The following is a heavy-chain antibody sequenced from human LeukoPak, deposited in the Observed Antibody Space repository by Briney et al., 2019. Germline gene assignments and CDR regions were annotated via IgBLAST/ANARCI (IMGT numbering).Heavy chain of an antibody. CDR3: ARVTPSITIFGVVISYYFDY. CDR1: GGSISSGSYY. CDR2: IYTSGST. D-gene: IGHD3-3*01. J-gene: IGHJ4*02. V-gene: IGHV4-61*02. Sequence: SQTLSLTCTVSGGSISSGSYYWSWIRQPAGKGLEWIGRIYTSGSTNYNPPLKSRVTISVDTSKNQFSLKLSSVTAADTAVYYCARVTPSITIFGVVISYYFDYWGQGTLVTVSS.